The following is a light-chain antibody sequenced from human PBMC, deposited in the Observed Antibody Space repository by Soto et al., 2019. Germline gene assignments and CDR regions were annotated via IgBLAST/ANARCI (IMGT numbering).Light chain of an antibody. CDR2: RND. CDR3: AAWDDSLSSVF. V-gene: IGLV1-47*01. Sequence: QSALTQPPSASGTPGQRVTLSCSGSSSNIGNRHVFWYQQLPGTAPKLLIYRNDQRPSGVPDRFSGSKSGTSASLAISGLRSEDEGDYYCAAWDDSLSSVFFGGGTKLTVL. CDR1: SSNIGNRH. J-gene: IGLJ2*01.